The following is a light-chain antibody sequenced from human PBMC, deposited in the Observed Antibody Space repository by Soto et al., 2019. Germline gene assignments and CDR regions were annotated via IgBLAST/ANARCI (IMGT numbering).Light chain of an antibody. CDR3: SSYTTSTTVV. Sequence: QSVLTQPASVSESPGQSITISCTGTSSDVGNYDYVSWYQQHPGKAPKLIIYDVSSRPSGISNRFSGSKSGTTASLTISGLQAEDEADYHCSSYTTSTTVVFGGGTKLTVL. CDR2: DVS. J-gene: IGLJ2*01. CDR1: SSDVGNYDY. V-gene: IGLV2-14*01.